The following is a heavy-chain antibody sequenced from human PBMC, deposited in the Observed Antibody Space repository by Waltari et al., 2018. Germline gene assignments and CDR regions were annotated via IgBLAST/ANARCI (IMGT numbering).Heavy chain of an antibody. CDR2: IWYDGSNK. J-gene: IGHJ4*02. CDR3: ARDLPFYDFWSGYLFDY. D-gene: IGHD3-3*01. V-gene: IGHV3-33*01. Sequence: QVQLVESGGGVVQPGRYLRLSCAASGFTFSSYGMHWVRQAHGKGLEWVAVIWYDGSNKYYADSVKGRFTISRDNSKNTLYLQMNSLRAEDTAVYYCARDLPFYDFWSGYLFDYWGQGTLVTVSS. CDR1: GFTFSSYG.